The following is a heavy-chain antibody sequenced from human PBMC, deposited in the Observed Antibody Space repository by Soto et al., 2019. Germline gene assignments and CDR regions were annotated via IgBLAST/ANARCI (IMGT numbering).Heavy chain of an antibody. V-gene: IGHV3-9*01. CDR3: AKDTTSGQGRVKGVY. D-gene: IGHD2-15*01. J-gene: IGHJ4*02. CDR1: GFTFDDYA. CDR2: ISYNSRSI. Sequence: SLRLSCAASGFTFDDYAMHWVRQAPGKGLEWVSGISYNSRSIAYADSVKGRFTISRDNAKKSLYLQMNSLRSEDTALYYCAKDTTSGQGRVKGVYWGQGTQVTVSS.